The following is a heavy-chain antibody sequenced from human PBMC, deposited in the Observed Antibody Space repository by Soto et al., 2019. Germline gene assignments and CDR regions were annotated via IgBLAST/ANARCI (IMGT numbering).Heavy chain of an antibody. D-gene: IGHD3-9*01. CDR2: IYWDDDK. V-gene: IGHV2-5*02. CDR3: AHRQGGPPYYDILTGYYNGGPFDY. CDR1: GFSLSTSGVG. J-gene: IGHJ4*02. Sequence: SGPTLVNPTQTLTLTCTFSGFSLSTSGVGVGWIRQPPGKALEWLALIYWDDDKRYSPSLKSRLTITKDTSKNQVVLTMTNMDPVDTATYYCAHRQGGPPYYDILTGYYNGGPFDYWGQGTLVTVSS.